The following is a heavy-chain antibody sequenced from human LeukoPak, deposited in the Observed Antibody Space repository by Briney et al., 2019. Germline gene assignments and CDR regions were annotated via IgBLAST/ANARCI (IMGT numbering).Heavy chain of an antibody. CDR3: ARSIGEGVINYYFDY. V-gene: IGHV4-38-2*02. CDR1: GYSISSGYY. J-gene: IGHJ4*02. D-gene: IGHD3-10*01. Sequence: SETLSLTCTVSGYSISSGYYWGWIRQPPGKGLEWIGSIYHSGSTYYNPSLKSRVTISVDTSKNQFSLKLSSVTAADTAVYYCARSIGEGVINYYFDYWGQGTLVTVSS. CDR2: IYHSGST.